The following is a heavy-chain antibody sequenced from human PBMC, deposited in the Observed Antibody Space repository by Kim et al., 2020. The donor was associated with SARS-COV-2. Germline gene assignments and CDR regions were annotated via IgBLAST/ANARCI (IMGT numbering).Heavy chain of an antibody. CDR2: IVVGSGNT. CDR1: GFTFTSSA. D-gene: IGHD6-19*01. V-gene: IGHV1-58*01. CDR3: AAVPAYSSGRYFDY. Sequence: SVKVSCKASGFTFTSSAVQWVRQARGQRLEWIGWIVVGSGNTNYAQKFQERVTITRDMSTSTAYMELSSLRSEDTAVYYCAAVPAYSSGRYFDYWGQGTLVTVSS. J-gene: IGHJ4*02.